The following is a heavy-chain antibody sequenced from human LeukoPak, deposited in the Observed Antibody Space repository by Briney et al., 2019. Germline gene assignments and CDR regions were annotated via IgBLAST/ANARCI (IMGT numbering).Heavy chain of an antibody. J-gene: IGHJ3*02. CDR3: AKDLRVDYYGSGSWEGAFDI. D-gene: IGHD3-10*01. V-gene: IGHV3-30-3*01. Sequence: GRSLRLSCAASGFTFSSYAMHWVRQAPGKGLEWVAVISYDGSNKYYADSVKGRFTISRDNSKNTLYLQMNSLRAEDTAVYYCAKDLRVDYYGSGSWEGAFDIWGQGTMVTVSS. CDR1: GFTFSSYA. CDR2: ISYDGSNK.